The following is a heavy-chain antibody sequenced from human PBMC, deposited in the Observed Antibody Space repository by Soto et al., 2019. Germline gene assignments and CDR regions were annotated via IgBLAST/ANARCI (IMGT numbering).Heavy chain of an antibody. CDR1: GFTFDDYA. Sequence: EVQLVESGGGLVQPGRSLRLSCAASGFTFDDYAMHWVRQAPGKGLEWVSGISWNSGSIGYADSVKGRFTISRDNAKNSLYLQMNSLRAEDTALYYCAKDTGSGSYYSYYYYYYYMDVWGKGTTVTVSS. V-gene: IGHV3-9*01. CDR2: ISWNSGSI. J-gene: IGHJ6*03. D-gene: IGHD3-10*01. CDR3: AKDTGSGSYYSYYYYYYYMDV.